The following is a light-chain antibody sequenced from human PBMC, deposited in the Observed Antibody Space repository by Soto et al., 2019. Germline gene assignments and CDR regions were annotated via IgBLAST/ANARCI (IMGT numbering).Light chain of an antibody. CDR1: SSNIGTSNIGAGYD. J-gene: IGLJ3*02. CDR2: RNN. V-gene: IGLV1-40*01. CDR3: QSYDSSLSGAV. Sequence: QSVLTQPPSVSGAPGQRVTISCTGSSSNIGTSNIGAGYDLHWYQQLPGTAPKLLIYRNNNRPSGVPDRFSASKSGTSASLAITGLQAEDEADYYCQSYDSSLSGAVFGGGTKLTVL.